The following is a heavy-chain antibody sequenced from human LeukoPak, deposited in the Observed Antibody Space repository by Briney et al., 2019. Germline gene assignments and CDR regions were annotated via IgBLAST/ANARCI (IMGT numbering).Heavy chain of an antibody. V-gene: IGHV3-23*01. CDR1: GFTFSSYA. J-gene: IGHJ1*01. Sequence: GGSLRLSCAASGFTFSSYAMSWVRQAPGKGLEWVSAISGSGGSTYYADSVKGRFTISGDNSKNTLYLQMNSLRAEDTAVYYCAKDDQQQLVLYFQHWGQGTLVTVSS. CDR2: ISGSGGST. D-gene: IGHD6-13*01. CDR3: AKDDQQQLVLYFQH.